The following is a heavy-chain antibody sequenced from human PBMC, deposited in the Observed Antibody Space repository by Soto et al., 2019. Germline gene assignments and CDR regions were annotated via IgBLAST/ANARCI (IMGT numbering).Heavy chain of an antibody. V-gene: IGHV4-30-4*01. Sequence: PSETLSLTCTVSGGSISSGDYYWSWIRQPPGKGLEWIGYIYYSGGTYYNPSLKSRVTISVDTSKNQFSLKLSSVTAADTAVYYCARDHGKGYCSGGSCSSGGYYYYGMDVWGQRTTVTV. CDR2: IYYSGGT. CDR3: ARDHGKGYCSGGSCSSGGYYYYGMDV. D-gene: IGHD2-15*01. J-gene: IGHJ6*02. CDR1: GGSISSGDYY.